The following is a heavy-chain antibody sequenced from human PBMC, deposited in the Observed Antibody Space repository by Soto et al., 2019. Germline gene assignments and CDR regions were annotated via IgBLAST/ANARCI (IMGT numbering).Heavy chain of an antibody. Sequence: GASVKVSCKASGYTFTDYGISWVRQAPGQGLEWMGWISGYNGNTKYAQKFQGRVTMTTDTPTNTAYMELRSLRSDDTAVYYCARSILVKPYYYYGMDVWGQGTTVTVSS. V-gene: IGHV1-18*04. CDR3: ARSILVKPYYYYGMDV. CDR1: GYTFTDYG. CDR2: ISGYNGNT. D-gene: IGHD1-26*01. J-gene: IGHJ6*02.